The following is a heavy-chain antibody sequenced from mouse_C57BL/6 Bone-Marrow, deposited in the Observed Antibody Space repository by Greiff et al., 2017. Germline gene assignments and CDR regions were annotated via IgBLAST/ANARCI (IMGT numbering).Heavy chain of an antibody. J-gene: IGHJ3*01. CDR2: ISSGSSTI. V-gene: IGHV5-17*01. D-gene: IGHD2-1*01. CDR3: ASPGGNYVLLFAY. Sequence: DVQLQESGGGLVKPGGSLKLSCAASGFTFSDYGMHWVRQAPEKGLEWVAYISSGSSTIYYADTVKGRFTISRDNAKNTLFLQMTMLRSEDTAMYYCASPGGNYVLLFAYWGQGTLVTVSA. CDR1: GFTFSDYG.